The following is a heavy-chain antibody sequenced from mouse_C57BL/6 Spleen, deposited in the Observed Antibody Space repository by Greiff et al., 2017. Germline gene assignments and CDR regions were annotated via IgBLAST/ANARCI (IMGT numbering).Heavy chain of an antibody. CDR1: GYAFSSSW. V-gene: IGHV1-82*01. CDR3: ASRNGNWGAMDY. CDR2: IYPGDGDT. Sequence: VQLKESGPELVKPGASVKISCKASGYAFSSSWMNWVKQRPGKGLEWIGRIYPGDGDTNYNGKFKGKATLTADKSSSTAYMQRSSLTSEDSAVYFCASRNGNWGAMDYWGQGTSVTVSS. D-gene: IGHD2-1*01. J-gene: IGHJ4*01.